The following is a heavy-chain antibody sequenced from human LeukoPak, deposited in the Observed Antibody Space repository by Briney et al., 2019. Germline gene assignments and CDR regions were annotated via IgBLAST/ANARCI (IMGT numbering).Heavy chain of an antibody. Sequence: ASVKVSCKASGGTFSSYAISWVRQAPGQGLEWMGGIIPIFCTANYAQKFQGRVTITADESTSTAYMELSSLRSEDTAVYYCAGPRDIVATTGYYFDYWGQGTLVTVSS. J-gene: IGHJ4*02. V-gene: IGHV1-69*13. CDR1: GGTFSSYA. CDR2: IIPIFCTA. D-gene: IGHD5-12*01. CDR3: AGPRDIVATTGYYFDY.